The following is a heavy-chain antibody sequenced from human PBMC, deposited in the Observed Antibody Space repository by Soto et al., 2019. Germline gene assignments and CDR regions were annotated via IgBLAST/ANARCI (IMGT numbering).Heavy chain of an antibody. CDR1: GFTFSSYA. CDR2: ISGSGGST. CDR3: AKTFRFLEWLSSFDY. D-gene: IGHD3-3*01. Sequence: GGSLRLSCAASGFTFSSYAMSWVRQAPGKGLEWVSAISGSGGSTYYADSVKGRFTISRDNSKNTLYLQMNSLRAEDTAVYYCAKTFRFLEWLSSFDYWGQGTLVTVSS. J-gene: IGHJ4*02. V-gene: IGHV3-23*01.